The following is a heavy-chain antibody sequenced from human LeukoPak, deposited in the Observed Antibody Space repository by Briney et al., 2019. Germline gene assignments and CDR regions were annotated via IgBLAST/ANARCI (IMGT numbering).Heavy chain of an antibody. CDR3: VKEQSSGNYRTADF. J-gene: IGHJ4*02. V-gene: IGHV3-30*18. Sequence: GTSLRLSCAASGFTLSSCGMHWVRQAPGKGLEWVAVITYDGITTYFDDSVKGRFTISRDTSKSMLYLQVNSLRPEDTAVYYCVKEQSSGNYRTADFWGQGTLVTVSS. D-gene: IGHD3-10*01. CDR2: ITYDGITT. CDR1: GFTLSSCG.